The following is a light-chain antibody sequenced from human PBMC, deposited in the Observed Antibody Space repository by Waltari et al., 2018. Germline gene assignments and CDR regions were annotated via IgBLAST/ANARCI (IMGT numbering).Light chain of an antibody. CDR3: AAWDDSLSGPV. V-gene: IGLV1-47*01. Sequence: QSVLTQPPSASGTPGQRVTISCSGRSSNIGSNYVYWYQQLQGTAPQLRIDRNNSRPSGVPGRFSGSKSGHSASLAIGGRRSEDEADYYCAAWDDSLSGPVFVGGTKLTVL. CDR2: RNN. CDR1: SSNIGSNY. J-gene: IGLJ2*01.